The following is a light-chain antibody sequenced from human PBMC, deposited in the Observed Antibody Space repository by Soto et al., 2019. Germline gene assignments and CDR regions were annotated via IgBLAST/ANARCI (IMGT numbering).Light chain of an antibody. Sequence: DIQMTQSPSSLSASVGDRVTITCRASEDIHNFLAWFQQKPGKAPKPLIYAASSLQSGVPSKFSGSGSRTDFILTISNLQAEDFATYFCQQYHAYPLTFGGGTRVEIK. J-gene: IGKJ4*01. CDR1: EDIHNF. CDR3: QQYHAYPLT. V-gene: IGKV1-16*02. CDR2: AAS.